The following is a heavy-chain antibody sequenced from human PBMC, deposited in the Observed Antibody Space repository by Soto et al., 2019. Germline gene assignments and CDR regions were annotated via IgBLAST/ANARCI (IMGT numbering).Heavy chain of an antibody. V-gene: IGHV3-48*03. J-gene: IGHJ6*02. CDR3: ARDGTTETTNFHYAMDV. CDR2: ISSGAFTI. Sequence: GGSLRLSCIWSGFAFRDYEMNWVRQAPGKGLEWVSYISSGAFTIYYADSVRGRFTISRDNAKNALYLQMDSLRAEDTAVYYCARDGTTETTNFHYAMDVWGQGTSVTVS. CDR1: GFAFRDYE. D-gene: IGHD4-17*01.